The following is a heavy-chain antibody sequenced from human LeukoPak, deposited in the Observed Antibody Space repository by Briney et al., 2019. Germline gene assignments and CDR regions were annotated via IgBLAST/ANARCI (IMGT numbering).Heavy chain of an antibody. D-gene: IGHD3-3*01. CDR1: GFTFSSYS. CDR2: ISSSSSYI. J-gene: IGHJ4*02. V-gene: IGHV3-21*01. CDR3: ARDLGMGVPFDY. Sequence: PGGSLRLSCAASGFTFSSYSMNWVRQAPGKGLEWVSSISSSSSYIYYADSVKGRFTISRDNAKNSLYLQINSLRAEDTAVYYCARDLGMGVPFDYWGQGTLVTVSS.